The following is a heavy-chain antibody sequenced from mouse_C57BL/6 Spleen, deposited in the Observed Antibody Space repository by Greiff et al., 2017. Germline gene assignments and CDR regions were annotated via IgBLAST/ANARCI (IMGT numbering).Heavy chain of an antibody. D-gene: IGHD2-1*01. J-gene: IGHJ3*01. CDR3: ARSRDGNYLAWFAY. CDR1: GYAFSSYW. V-gene: IGHV1-80*01. CDR2: IYPGDGDT. Sequence: VQLQQSGAELVKPGASVKISCKASGYAFSSYWMNWVKQRPGKGLEWIGQIYPGDGDTNYNGKFKGKATLTADKSSSTAYMQLSSLTSEDSAVYFCARSRDGNYLAWFAYWGQGTLVTVSA.